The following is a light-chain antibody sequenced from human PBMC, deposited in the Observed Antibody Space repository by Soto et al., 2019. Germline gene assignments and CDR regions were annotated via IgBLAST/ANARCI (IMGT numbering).Light chain of an antibody. CDR2: GAS. CDR1: QSVTSNY. Sequence: EIVLTQSPGTLSLSPGERATLSCRASQSVTSNYLAWYQQKPGQAPRLLIFGASSRPTDIPDRLSGSGSGTYFTLTISRLEPEDFAVYYCQEYVSSPSTFGHGTKLEIK. CDR3: QEYVSSPST. J-gene: IGKJ2*02. V-gene: IGKV3-20*01.